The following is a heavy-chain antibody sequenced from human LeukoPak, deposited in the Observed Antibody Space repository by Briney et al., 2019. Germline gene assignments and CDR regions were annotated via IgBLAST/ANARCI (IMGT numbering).Heavy chain of an antibody. V-gene: IGHV4-39*02. J-gene: IGHJ4*02. CDR1: GGSISSSSYY. CDR2: IYYSGST. D-gene: IGHD4-17*01. Sequence: SETLSLTCTVSGGSISSSSYYWGWIRQPPGKGLEWIGSIYYSGSTYYNPSLKSRVTISVDTSKNQFSLKLSSVTAADTAVYYCARDESFAGDYPYWGQGTLVTVSS. CDR3: ARDESFAGDYPY.